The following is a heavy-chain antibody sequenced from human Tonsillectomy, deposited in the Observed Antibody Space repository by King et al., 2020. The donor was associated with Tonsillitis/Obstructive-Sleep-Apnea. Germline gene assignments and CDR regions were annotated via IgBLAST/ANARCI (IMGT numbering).Heavy chain of an antibody. D-gene: IGHD3-22*01. CDR3: ARDSLSHFYDSSAYYPFDY. V-gene: IGHV1-18*01. CDR2: ISPYNGDT. J-gene: IGHJ4*02. Sequence: VQLVESGPEVKKPGASVKVSCKASGYTFTNYGISWVRQAPGQGLEWMGWISPYNGDTNYAQKLQGRVTMTTGTSSSTAYLELRSLRSDDTAVYYCARDSLSHFYDSSAYYPFDYWGQGTLVTVSS. CDR1: GYTFTNYG.